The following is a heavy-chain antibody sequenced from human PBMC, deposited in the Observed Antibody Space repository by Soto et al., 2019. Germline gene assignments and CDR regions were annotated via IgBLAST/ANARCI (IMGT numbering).Heavy chain of an antibody. J-gene: IGHJ4*02. Sequence: GGSLRLSCAASGFTFSSYAMSWVRQAPGKGLEWVSAISGSGGSTYYADSVKGRFTISRDNSKNTLYLQMNSLRAEDTAVYYCATLAGIAVAGPDFDYWGQGTLVTVSS. CDR2: ISGSGGST. V-gene: IGHV3-23*01. D-gene: IGHD6-19*01. CDR3: ATLAGIAVAGPDFDY. CDR1: GFTFSSYA.